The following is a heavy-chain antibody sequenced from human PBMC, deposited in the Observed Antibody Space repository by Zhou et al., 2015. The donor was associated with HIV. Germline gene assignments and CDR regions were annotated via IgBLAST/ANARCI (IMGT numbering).Heavy chain of an antibody. V-gene: IGHV1-18*01. CDR2: ISGYNGKS. CDR3: ARGGTSTVTGYWYFDL. Sequence: QVHLVQSGPEVKKPGASVRVSCKTSGYTFGSYGINWVRLAPGQGLEWMGWISGYNGKSNYAQKLQGRVTMTTDTSTSTAYMELRSLRSDDTAVYYCARGGTSTVTGYWYFDLWGRGTLVTVSS. D-gene: IGHD4-17*01. CDR1: GYTFGSYG. J-gene: IGHJ2*01.